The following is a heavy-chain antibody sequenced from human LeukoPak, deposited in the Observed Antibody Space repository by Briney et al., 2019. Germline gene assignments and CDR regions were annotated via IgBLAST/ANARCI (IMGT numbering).Heavy chain of an antibody. CDR1: GGSISSYY. CDR3: ARAFGSGWYEGADH. V-gene: IGHV4-59*01. CDR2: IYYSGST. J-gene: IGHJ4*02. D-gene: IGHD6-19*01. Sequence: PSETLSLTCTVSGGSISSYYRSWIRQPPGKGLEWIGYIYYSGSTNYNPSLKSRVTISVDTSKNQFSLKLSSVTAADTAVYYCARAFGSGWYEGADHWGQGTLVTVSS.